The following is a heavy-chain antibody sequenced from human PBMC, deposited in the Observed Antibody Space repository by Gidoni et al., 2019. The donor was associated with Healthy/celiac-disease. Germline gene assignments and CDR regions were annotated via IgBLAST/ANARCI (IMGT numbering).Heavy chain of an antibody. CDR3: ARGPAGVHHYYDSSGGDY. CDR2: INHSGST. V-gene: IGHV4-34*01. J-gene: IGHJ4*02. Sequence: QVQLQQWGAGLLKPSATLSLTCAVYGGSFSGYYWSWIRQPPGKGLEWIGEINHSGSTNYNPSLKSRVTISVDTSKNQFSLKLSSVTAADTAVYYCARGPAGVHHYYDSSGGDYWGQGTLVTVSS. D-gene: IGHD3-22*01. CDR1: GGSFSGYY.